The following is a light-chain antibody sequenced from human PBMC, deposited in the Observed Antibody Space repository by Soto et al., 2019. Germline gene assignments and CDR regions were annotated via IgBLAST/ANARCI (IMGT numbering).Light chain of an antibody. CDR1: STDVGGYNY. CDR2: DVS. V-gene: IGLV2-14*01. CDR3: SSYTSSATVV. J-gene: IGLJ2*01. Sequence: QSALTQPASVSGSPGQSITFSCTGTSTDVGGYNYVSWYHQHPGKAPKLMIYDVSDRPSGVSNRFSGSKSGNTASLTISGLQAEDEADYYCSSYTSSATVVFGGGTKLTV.